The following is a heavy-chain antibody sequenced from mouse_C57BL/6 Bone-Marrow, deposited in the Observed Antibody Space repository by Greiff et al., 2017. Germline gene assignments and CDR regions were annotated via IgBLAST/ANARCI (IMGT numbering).Heavy chain of an antibody. CDR2: IRNKANNHAT. D-gene: IGHD1-1*01. CDR1: GFTFSDAW. Sequence: EVKLMESGGGLVQPGGSMKLSCAASGFTFSDAWMDWVRQSPEKGLEWVAEIRNKANNHATYYAESVKGRFTISRDDSKSCVYLQMNSLRAEDTGIYYCTSLITTVDWYFDVWGTGTTVTVSS. J-gene: IGHJ1*03. V-gene: IGHV6-6*01. CDR3: TSLITTVDWYFDV.